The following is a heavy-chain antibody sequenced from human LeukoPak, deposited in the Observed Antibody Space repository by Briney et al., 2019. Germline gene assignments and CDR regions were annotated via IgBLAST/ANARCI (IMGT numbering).Heavy chain of an antibody. J-gene: IGHJ4*02. CDR3: AIELSREYGSGSYVY. V-gene: IGHV3-11*01. CDR1: GFTFSDYY. D-gene: IGHD3-10*01. Sequence: PGGSLRLSCAASGFTFSDYYMSWIRQAPGKGLEWVSYISSSGSTIYYADSVKGRFTISRDNAKNSLYLQMNSLRAEDTAVYYCAIELSREYGSGSYVYWGQGTLVTVSS. CDR2: ISSSGSTI.